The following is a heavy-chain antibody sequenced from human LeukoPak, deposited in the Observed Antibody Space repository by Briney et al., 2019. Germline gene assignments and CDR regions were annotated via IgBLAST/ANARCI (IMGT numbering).Heavy chain of an antibody. V-gene: IGHV1-2*06. D-gene: IGHD6-13*01. J-gene: IGHJ4*02. CDR3: ARGAAVGQTRDY. CDR2: INPNSGDA. CDR1: GYTLTDHY. Sequence: ASVKVSCKASGYTLTDHYMHWVRQAPGQGLEWMGRINPNSGDANYAQKFQGRVTMTRDTSISTAYMELSSLGSDDTAVYYCARGAAVGQTRDYWGQGTLVTVSS.